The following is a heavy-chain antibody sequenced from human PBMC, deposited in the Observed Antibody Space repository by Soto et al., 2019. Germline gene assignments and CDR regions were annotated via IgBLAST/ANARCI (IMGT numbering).Heavy chain of an antibody. CDR2: ISSSSSYI. CDR3: ARDPWPPGYCSGGSCYSSGFDP. Sequence: GGSLRLSCAASGFTFSSDSMNWVRQAPGKGLEWVSSISSSSSYIYYADSVKGRFTISRDNAKNSLYLQMNSLRAEDTAVYYCARDPWPPGYCSGGSCYSSGFDPWGQGTQVTVSS. D-gene: IGHD2-15*01. J-gene: IGHJ5*02. V-gene: IGHV3-21*01. CDR1: GFTFSSDS.